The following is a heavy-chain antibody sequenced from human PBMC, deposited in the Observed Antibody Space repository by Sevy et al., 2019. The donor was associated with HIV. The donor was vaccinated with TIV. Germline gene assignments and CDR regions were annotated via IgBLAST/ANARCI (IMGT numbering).Heavy chain of an antibody. V-gene: IGHV4-31*03. D-gene: IGHD3-22*01. CDR1: GGSISSGGYY. CDR2: IYYSGST. CDR3: ARGYYDSSGYYYLDI. Sequence: SETLSLTCTVSGGSISSGGYYWSWIRQHPGKGLEWIGYIYYSGSTYYDPSLKSRVTISVDTSKNQFSLKLSSVTAADTAVYYCARGYYDSSGYYYLDIWGQGTMVTVSS. J-gene: IGHJ3*02.